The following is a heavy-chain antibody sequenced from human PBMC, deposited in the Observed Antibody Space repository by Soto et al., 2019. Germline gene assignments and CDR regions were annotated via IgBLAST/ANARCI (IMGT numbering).Heavy chain of an antibody. CDR2: LYYSGNT. CDR1: GGTISPFY. J-gene: IGHJ4*02. V-gene: IGHV4-59*01. D-gene: IGHD2-15*01. CDR3: ARVGGVAARNFDY. Sequence: TLSLTCTVSGGTISPFYWSWVRQPPGKGLEWIGYLYYSGNTNYNPSLKSRVTISVDASKNQVSLRLTSVTAADTAVYYCARVGGVAARNFDYWGQGTVVTVSS.